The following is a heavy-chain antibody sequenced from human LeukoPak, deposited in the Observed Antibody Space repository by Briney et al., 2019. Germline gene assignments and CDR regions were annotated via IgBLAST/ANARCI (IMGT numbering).Heavy chain of an antibody. D-gene: IGHD3-10*01. CDR2: IIPIFGTA. Sequence: ASVKVSCKASGGTFSNYAISWVRQAPGQGLEWMGGIIPIFGTANYAQKFRGRVTMTTDTSTSTAYMELRSLRSDDTAVYYCARLTMVRGVNFDYWGQGTLVTVSS. J-gene: IGHJ4*02. CDR3: ARLTMVRGVNFDY. CDR1: GGTFSNYA. V-gene: IGHV1-69*05.